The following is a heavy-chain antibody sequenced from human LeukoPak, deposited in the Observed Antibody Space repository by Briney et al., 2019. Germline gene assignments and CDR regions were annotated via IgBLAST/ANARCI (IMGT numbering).Heavy chain of an antibody. CDR3: ARSAVYYDSRGSNDY. J-gene: IGHJ4*02. V-gene: IGHV1-2*02. CDR1: GYTFTSNY. D-gene: IGHD3-22*01. Sequence: ASVKVSCKAFGYTFTSNYMHWVRQAPGQGLEWMGWINPNSGGTNYAQKFQGRVTMTRDTSISTAYMELSRLRSDDTAVYYCARSAVYYDSRGSNDYWGQGTLVTVSS. CDR2: INPNSGGT.